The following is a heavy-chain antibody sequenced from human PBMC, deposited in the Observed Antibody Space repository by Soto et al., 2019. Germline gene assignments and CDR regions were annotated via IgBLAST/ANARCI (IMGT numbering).Heavy chain of an antibody. CDR2: INPNGGST. D-gene: IGHD6-13*01. CDR1: GYTFNNYY. V-gene: IGHV1-46*02. Sequence: QVQLVQSGAEVKKPGASVKVSCKASGYTFNNYYIHWVRQAPGQGLECMAIINPNGGSTNYAQEFQGRLTLSRDTSTSTVYMELSGLGAEDTAVYYCARDLAAGAYWGQGSLVSVSS. CDR3: ARDLAAGAY. J-gene: IGHJ4*02.